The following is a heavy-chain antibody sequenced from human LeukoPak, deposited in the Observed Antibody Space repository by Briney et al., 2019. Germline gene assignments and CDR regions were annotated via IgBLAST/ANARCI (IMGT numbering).Heavy chain of an antibody. CDR2: ISYSGST. Sequence: PSETLSLTCTVSGGSISSRDFNWGWIRQPPGKGLEWIAVISYSGSTYYNPSLKSRVTISVDTSKSHFSLKLSSVTAADTAIYYCARLDKGIKAAHFDYWGQGTLVTVSS. CDR1: GGSISSRDFN. V-gene: IGHV4-39*01. J-gene: IGHJ4*02. D-gene: IGHD6-25*01. CDR3: ARLDKGIKAAHFDY.